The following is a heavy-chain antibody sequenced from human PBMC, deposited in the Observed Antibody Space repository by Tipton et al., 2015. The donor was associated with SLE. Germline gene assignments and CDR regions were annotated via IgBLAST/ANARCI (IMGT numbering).Heavy chain of an antibody. D-gene: IGHD3-22*01. CDR1: GGSISSYY. Sequence: TLSLTCTVSGGSISSYYWSWIRQPPGKGLEWIGSIYYSGSTYYNPSLKRRVTISVDTSKNQFSLKLSSVTAADTALYYCARGQYYFDASGYPQPLDYWGQGILVTVSS. CDR3: ARGQYYFDASGYPQPLDY. V-gene: IGHV4-59*12. CDR2: IYYSGST. J-gene: IGHJ4*02.